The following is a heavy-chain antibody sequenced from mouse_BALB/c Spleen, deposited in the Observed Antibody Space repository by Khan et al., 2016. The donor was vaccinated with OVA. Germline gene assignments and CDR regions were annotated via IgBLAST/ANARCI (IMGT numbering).Heavy chain of an antibody. CDR2: ISSGGSYT. D-gene: IGHD1-1*01. CDR3: TRLAYYYDSEGFAY. V-gene: IGHV5-6*01. Sequence: EVELVESGGDLVKPGGSLKLSCAASGFTFSTYGMSRVRQTPDKRLEWVATISSGGSYTYYPDSVKGRFTISRDNAKNTLYLQMSSLKSEDIAMYYCTRLAYYYDSEGFAYWGQGTLVTVST. CDR1: GFTFSTYG. J-gene: IGHJ3*01.